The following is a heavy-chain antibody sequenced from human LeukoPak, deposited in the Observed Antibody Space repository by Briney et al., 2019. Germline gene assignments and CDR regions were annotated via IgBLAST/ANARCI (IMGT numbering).Heavy chain of an antibody. CDR2: ISGSGGST. CDR3: AKEGYYYDSSGYYYDY. D-gene: IGHD3-22*01. Sequence: GGSLRLSCAASGFTFSSYGMSWVRQAPGKGLEWVSAISGSGGSTYYADSVKGRFTISRDNSKNTLYLQMNSLRAEDTAVYYCAKEGYYYDSSGYYYDYWGQGTLSPSPQ. V-gene: IGHV3-23*01. CDR1: GFTFSSYG. J-gene: IGHJ4*02.